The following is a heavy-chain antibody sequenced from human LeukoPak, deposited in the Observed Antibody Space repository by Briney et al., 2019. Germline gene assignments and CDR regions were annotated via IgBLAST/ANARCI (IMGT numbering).Heavy chain of an antibody. V-gene: IGHV3-21*01. CDR1: GFTFSSYS. CDR2: ISSSSSYI. J-gene: IGHJ4*02. D-gene: IGHD1-26*01. CDR3: ARGSSGEDCFDY. Sequence: PGGSLRLSCAASGFTFSSYSMNWVRQAPGKGLEWISSISSSSSYIYYADSVKGRFTISRDNAKNSLYLQMNSLRAEDTAVYYCARGSSGEDCFDYWGQGTLVTVSS.